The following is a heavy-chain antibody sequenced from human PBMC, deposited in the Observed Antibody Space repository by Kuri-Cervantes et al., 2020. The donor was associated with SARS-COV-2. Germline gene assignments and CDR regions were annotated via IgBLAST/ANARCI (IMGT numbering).Heavy chain of an antibody. Sequence: GESLKISCAASGFTFSSYAMHWVRQAPGKGLEWVAVISYDGSNKYYADSVKGRFTIPRDNSKNTLYLQMNSLRAEDTAVYYCARGSGYYDSSGYFSYYGMDVWGQGTTVTVSS. CDR2: ISYDGSNK. J-gene: IGHJ6*02. V-gene: IGHV3-30-3*01. D-gene: IGHD3-22*01. CDR3: ARGSGYYDSSGYFSYYGMDV. CDR1: GFTFSSYA.